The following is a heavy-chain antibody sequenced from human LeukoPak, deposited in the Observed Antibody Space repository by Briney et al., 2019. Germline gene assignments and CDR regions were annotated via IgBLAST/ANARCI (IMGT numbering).Heavy chain of an antibody. CDR2: ISSRSTYI. J-gene: IGHJ4*02. CDR1: GFTFTSYS. D-gene: IGHD2-15*01. V-gene: IGHV3-21*01. CDR3: ATGEGYCGDTACMFAY. Sequence: GGSLRLSCAASGFTFTSYSMNWVPQAPGKGLEWLSSISSRSTYIYYADSVQGRFTISRDNAKNSLYLQMNSLRAEGTAVYYCATGEGYCGDTACMFAYWGLGTVVTVSS.